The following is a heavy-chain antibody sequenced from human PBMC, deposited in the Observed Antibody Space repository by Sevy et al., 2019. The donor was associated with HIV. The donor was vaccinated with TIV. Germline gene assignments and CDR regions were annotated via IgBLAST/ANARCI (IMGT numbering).Heavy chain of an antibody. CDR2: ISGDGSSI. V-gene: IGHV3-74*01. CDR3: ATSTNGYYVY. Sequence: GGSLRLSCAASGFTFSNYYMHWVRQAPGKGLMWVSRISGDGSSINYADSVVKGRFTISRDNAKNTLYLQMNSLRAEDTAVYYCATSTNGYYVYWGQGTLVTVSS. J-gene: IGHJ4*02. D-gene: IGHD2-8*01. CDR1: GFTFSNYY.